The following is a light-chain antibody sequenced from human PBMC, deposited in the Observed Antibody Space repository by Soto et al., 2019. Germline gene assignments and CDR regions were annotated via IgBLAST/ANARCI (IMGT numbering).Light chain of an antibody. V-gene: IGLV2-8*01. CDR1: SSDIGGYGY. Sequence: QSALTQPRSVSGSPGQSVTISCNGTSSDIGGYGYVSWYQQHPGKAPKLMIYEVNKRPSGVPDRFSGSKSGNTASLTVSGLQAEDEADYYCSSYAGSSNVFGTGTKVTVL. J-gene: IGLJ1*01. CDR2: EVN. CDR3: SSYAGSSNV.